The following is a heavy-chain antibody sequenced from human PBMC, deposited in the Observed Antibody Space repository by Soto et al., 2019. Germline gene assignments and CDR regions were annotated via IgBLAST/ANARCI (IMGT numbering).Heavy chain of an antibody. Sequence: QVQLVESGGGVVQPGRSLRLSCAASGFTFSSYGMHWVRQAPGKGLEWVAVISYNGSNKYYADSVKGRFTVSRDNSKNTLYLQMNSLRAEDTAVYYCALSPIAAAGTADYWGQGTLVTVSS. D-gene: IGHD6-13*01. CDR1: GFTFSSYG. V-gene: IGHV3-30*03. CDR3: ALSPIAAAGTADY. J-gene: IGHJ4*02. CDR2: ISYNGSNK.